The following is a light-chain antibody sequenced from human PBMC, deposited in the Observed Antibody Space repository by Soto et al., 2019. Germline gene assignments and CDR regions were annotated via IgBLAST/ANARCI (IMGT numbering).Light chain of an antibody. V-gene: IGKV1-17*01. CDR3: LQHNEFPWT. J-gene: IGKJ1*01. CDR2: DVS. CDR1: QGVTNH. Sequence: DIQMTQSPSSLSASVGDRVTITCRASQGVTNHLAWYQQKPGEAPKRLVYDVSSLQSGVPSRFSGSGSGTEYTLTIISLQPEELATYYCLQHNEFPWTFGQGTKVEMK.